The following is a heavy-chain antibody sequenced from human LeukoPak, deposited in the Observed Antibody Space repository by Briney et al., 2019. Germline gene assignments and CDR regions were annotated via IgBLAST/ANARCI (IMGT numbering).Heavy chain of an antibody. J-gene: IGHJ4*02. CDR2: INTYNGKT. CDR1: GYTFTSFG. V-gene: IGHV1-18*01. CDR3: ASRSGSTPYYYDY. D-gene: IGHD3-3*01. Sequence: GASVKVSCKVSGYTFTSFGMSWLRQAPGQGLEWMGWINTYNGKTSYAQKLQGRVTMTTDTSTSTAYMELRSLRSDDTAVYYCASRSGSTPYYYDYWGRGTLVTVSS.